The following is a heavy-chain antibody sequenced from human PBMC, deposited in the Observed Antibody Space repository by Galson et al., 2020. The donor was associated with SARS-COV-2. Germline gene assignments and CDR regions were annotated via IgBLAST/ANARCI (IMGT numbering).Heavy chain of an antibody. V-gene: IGHV3-15*01. CDR2: IKSKTDGGTT. D-gene: IGHD6-13*01. J-gene: IGHJ3*02. CDR1: GFTFSNAW. CDR3: TTYSSRPQKVVAHAKTDAFDI. Sequence: GESLKISCAASGFTFSNAWMSWVRQAPGKGLEWVGRIKSKTDGGTTDYAAPVKGRFTISRDDSKNTLYLQMNSLKTEDTAVYYCTTYSSRPQKVVAHAKTDAFDICGQGTMVTVSS.